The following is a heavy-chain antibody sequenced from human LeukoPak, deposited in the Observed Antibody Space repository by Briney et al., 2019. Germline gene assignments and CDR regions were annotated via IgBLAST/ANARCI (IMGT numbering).Heavy chain of an antibody. CDR3: ARDRETAMVTSDWYFDL. Sequence: SETLSLTCTVSGGSISSYYWSWIRQPPGKGLEWIGYIYYSGSTNYNPSLKSRVTISVDTSKNQFSLKLSSVTAAETAVYYCARDRETAMVTSDWYFDLWGRGTLVTVSS. J-gene: IGHJ2*01. CDR2: IYYSGST. CDR1: GGSISSYY. D-gene: IGHD5-18*01. V-gene: IGHV4-59*01.